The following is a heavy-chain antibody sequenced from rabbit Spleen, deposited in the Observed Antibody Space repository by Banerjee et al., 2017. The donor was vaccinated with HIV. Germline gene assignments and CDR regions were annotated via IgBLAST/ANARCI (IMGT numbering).Heavy chain of an antibody. D-gene: IGHD8-1*01. CDR1: GFSFSDRDV. J-gene: IGHJ4*01. V-gene: IGHV1S45*01. Sequence: QEQLVESGGGLVQPEGSLTLTCKASGFSFSDRDVMCWVRQAPGKGLEWIACINAATAKPVYATWAKGRFTISKTSSTTVTLQMTSLTAADTATYYCTRFGTGSNYYPFNLWGPGTLVTVS. CDR3: TRFGTGSNYYPFNL. CDR2: INAATAKP.